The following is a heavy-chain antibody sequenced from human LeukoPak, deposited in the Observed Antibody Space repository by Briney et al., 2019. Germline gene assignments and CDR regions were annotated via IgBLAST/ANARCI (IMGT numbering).Heavy chain of an antibody. CDR1: GFTFSSYA. Sequence: GGSLRLSCAASGFTFSSYAMSWVRQAPGKGLEWVSAISGSGGSTYYADSVKGRFTISRDNAKNSLYLQMNSLRAEDTAVYYCARDRRYYYDSSGYSYGMDVWGQGTTVTVSS. CDR2: ISGSGGST. CDR3: ARDRRYYYDSSGYSYGMDV. D-gene: IGHD3-22*01. J-gene: IGHJ6*02. V-gene: IGHV3-23*01.